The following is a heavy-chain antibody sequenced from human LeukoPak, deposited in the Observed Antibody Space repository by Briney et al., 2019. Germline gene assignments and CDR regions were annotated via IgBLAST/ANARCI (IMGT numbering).Heavy chain of an antibody. CDR3: ARDQYDSVWGSHRPYFDY. Sequence: ASVKVSCKASGYTFSSYGISWVRQAPGQGLEWMGWIIVHNGNPEYAQKFQGRVIMTTDTFTSTAYMELRSLRSDDTGVYYCARDQYDSVWGSHRPYFDYWGQGTLVTVSS. D-gene: IGHD3-16*02. CDR2: IIVHNGNP. J-gene: IGHJ4*02. V-gene: IGHV1-18*01. CDR1: GYTFSSYG.